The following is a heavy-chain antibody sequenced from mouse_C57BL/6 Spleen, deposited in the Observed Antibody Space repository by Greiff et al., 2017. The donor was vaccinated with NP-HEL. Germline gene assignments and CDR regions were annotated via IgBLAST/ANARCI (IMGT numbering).Heavy chain of an antibody. D-gene: IGHD2-4*01. CDR2: IDPSDSYT. Sequence: QVQLQQPGAELVMPGASVKLSCKASGYTFTSYWMHWVKQRPGQGLEWIGEIDPSDSYTNYNQKFKGKSTLTVDKSSSTAYMQLSSLTSVDSAVYYCARSSTMNTANWYFDVWGTGTTVTVSS. J-gene: IGHJ1*03. CDR1: GYTFTSYW. V-gene: IGHV1-69*01. CDR3: ARSSTMNTANWYFDV.